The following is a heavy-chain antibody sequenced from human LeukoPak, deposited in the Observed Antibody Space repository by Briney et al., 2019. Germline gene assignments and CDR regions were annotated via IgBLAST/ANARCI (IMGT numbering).Heavy chain of an antibody. V-gene: IGHV3-30*02. CDR2: IRYDGSNK. CDR1: GFTFSSYG. J-gene: IGHJ4*02. CDR3: AKEARYCSGGSCYSDY. Sequence: PGGSLRLSCAASGFTFSSYGMHWVRQAPGKGLEWVAFIRYDGSNKYYADSVKGRFTISRDNSKNTLYLQMNSLRAEDTALYYCAKEARYCSGGSCYSDYWGQGTLVAVSS. D-gene: IGHD2-15*01.